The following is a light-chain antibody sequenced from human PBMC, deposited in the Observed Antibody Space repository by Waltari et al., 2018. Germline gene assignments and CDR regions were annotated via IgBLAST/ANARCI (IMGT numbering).Light chain of an antibody. CDR1: ISDVGGYNY. CDR2: NVS. CDR3: CSYAGNYLRV. J-gene: IGLJ3*02. Sequence: QSALTQPRSLSGSPRQSVTISCTGTISDVGGYNYVSWYQQYPGRAPKVVIYNVSKRPSGVPDRFSGSKSGNTASLTISGLQAEDEADYYCCSYAGNYLRVFGGGTRLTVL. V-gene: IGLV2-11*01.